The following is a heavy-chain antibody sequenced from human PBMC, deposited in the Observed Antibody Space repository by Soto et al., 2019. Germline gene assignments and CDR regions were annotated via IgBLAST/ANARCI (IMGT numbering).Heavy chain of an antibody. D-gene: IGHD3-10*01. J-gene: IGHJ6*02. Sequence: GGSLRRSCAASGVTVSSNYMSWVRRAPGKGLEWVSVIYSGGSTYYADSVKGRFTISRDNSKNTLYLQMNSLRAEDTAVYYCASVVESYGSGDHGTAAWGPGTTVTVSS. CDR3: ASVVESYGSGDHGTAA. CDR2: IYSGGST. CDR1: GVTVSSNY. V-gene: IGHV3-53*01.